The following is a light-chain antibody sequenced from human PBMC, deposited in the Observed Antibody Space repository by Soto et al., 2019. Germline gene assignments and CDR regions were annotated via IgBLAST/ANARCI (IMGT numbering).Light chain of an antibody. Sequence: EIVLTQSPGTLSLSPGEGATLSYRASQSVNNNYLAWFQQRPGQAPRLLIYGASSRATGIPDRFSGSGSGTDFTLTITRLEPEDFAVYYCQQYGNSPWTFGQGTKVEIK. V-gene: IGKV3-20*01. J-gene: IGKJ1*01. CDR2: GAS. CDR3: QQYGNSPWT. CDR1: QSVNNNY.